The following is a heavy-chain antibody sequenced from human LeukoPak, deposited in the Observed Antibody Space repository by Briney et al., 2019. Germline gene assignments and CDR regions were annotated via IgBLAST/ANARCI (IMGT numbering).Heavy chain of an antibody. CDR3: ALPLRDGDFYFDY. D-gene: IGHD4-17*01. J-gene: IGHJ4*02. Sequence: PGGSLRLSCAASGFTFSNYWMHWVRQAPGKGLVWVSRINRDGRSTNYADSEKGRFTISRDNAKNTVFLQMNNLRAEDTAVYYCALPLRDGDFYFDYWGQGALVTVSS. V-gene: IGHV3-74*01. CDR2: INRDGRST. CDR1: GFTFSNYW.